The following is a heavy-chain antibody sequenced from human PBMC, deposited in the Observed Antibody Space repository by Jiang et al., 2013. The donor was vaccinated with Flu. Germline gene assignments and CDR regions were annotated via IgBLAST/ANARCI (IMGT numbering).Heavy chain of an antibody. CDR3: ARDCLYYGSGTYPTWFDP. V-gene: IGHV4-61*02. Sequence: GSGLVKPSQTLSLTCTVSGDSITNEIYYWTWIRQPAGKGLEWIGRVHKSGTTSYNSSLKSRVTISMDTSKNRFSLRLTSVTAADTAVYYCARDCLYYGSGTYPTWFDPWGQGTLVTVSS. CDR1: GDSITNEIYY. J-gene: IGHJ5*02. CDR2: VHKSGTT. D-gene: IGHD3-10*01.